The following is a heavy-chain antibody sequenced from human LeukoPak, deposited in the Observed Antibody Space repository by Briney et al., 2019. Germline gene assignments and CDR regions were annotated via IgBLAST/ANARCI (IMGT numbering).Heavy chain of an antibody. J-gene: IGHJ4*02. CDR2: IYYSGST. Sequence: PSETLSLTCTVSGGSISSYYWSWIRQPPGKGLEWIGYIYYSGSTNYNPSLKSRVTISVDTSKNQFSLKPSSVTAADTAVYYCARASYYYDSSGYYLFDYWGQGTLVTVSS. D-gene: IGHD3-22*01. V-gene: IGHV4-59*01. CDR3: ARASYYYDSSGYYLFDY. CDR1: GGSISSYY.